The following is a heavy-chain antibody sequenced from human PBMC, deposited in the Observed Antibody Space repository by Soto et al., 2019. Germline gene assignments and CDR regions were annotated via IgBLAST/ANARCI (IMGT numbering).Heavy chain of an antibody. CDR1: GGSISSGGYY. D-gene: IGHD2-2*01. V-gene: IGHV4-31*03. CDR2: IYYSGST. J-gene: IGHJ5*02. CDR3: ARGSDIVVVPAATNWFDP. Sequence: PSETLSLTCTVSGGSISSGGYYWSWIRQHPGKGLEWIGYIYYSGSTYYNPSLKSRVTISVDTSKNQFSLKLSSVTAADTAVYYCARGSDIVVVPAATNWFDPWGQGTLVTVSS.